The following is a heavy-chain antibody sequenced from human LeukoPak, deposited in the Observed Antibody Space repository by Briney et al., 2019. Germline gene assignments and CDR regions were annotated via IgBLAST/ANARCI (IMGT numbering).Heavy chain of an antibody. Sequence: GGSLRLSCAASGFTFKTFEMNWVRQAPGKGREWISYIHSGGSTIHYADSVRGRFTISRDNARNSLYLQMDSLRVEDTAVYYCTRENPDWFDSWGQGTLVTVSS. J-gene: IGHJ5*01. CDR2: IHSGGSTI. CDR1: GFTFKTFE. V-gene: IGHV3-48*03. CDR3: TRENPDWFDS.